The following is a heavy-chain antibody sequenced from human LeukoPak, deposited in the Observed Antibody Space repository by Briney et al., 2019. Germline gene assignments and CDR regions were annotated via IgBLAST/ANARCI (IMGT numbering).Heavy chain of an antibody. CDR2: IYYSGSS. J-gene: IGHJ4*02. Sequence: SETLSLTCTVSGGSISSYYWSWIRQPPGKGLEWIGYIYYSGSSNYNPSLKSRVTISVDTSKNQFSLKLSSVTAADTAVYYCARIGHEDYYFDYWGQGTLVTVSS. CDR3: ARIGHEDYYFDY. CDR1: GGSISSYY. V-gene: IGHV4-59*01.